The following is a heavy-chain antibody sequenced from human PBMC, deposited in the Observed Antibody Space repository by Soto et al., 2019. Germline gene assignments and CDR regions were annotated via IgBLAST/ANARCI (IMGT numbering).Heavy chain of an antibody. CDR3: ARAGAPITIFGVVNWFDP. J-gene: IGHJ5*02. V-gene: IGHV1-2*02. D-gene: IGHD3-3*01. CDR1: GYTFTGYY. Sequence: ASVKVSCKASGYTFTGYYMHWVRQAPGQGLEWMGWINPNSGGTNYAQKFQGRVTMTRDTSISTAYMGLSRLRSDDTAVYYCARAGAPITIFGVVNWFDPWGQGTLVTVSS. CDR2: INPNSGGT.